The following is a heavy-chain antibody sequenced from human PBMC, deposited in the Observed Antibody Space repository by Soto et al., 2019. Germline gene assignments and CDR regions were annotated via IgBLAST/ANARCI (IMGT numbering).Heavy chain of an antibody. CDR2: IIPIFGTA. CDR1: GGTFSSDA. CDR3: ARDLKRYYDSSGYGYYYYGMDV. D-gene: IGHD3-22*01. J-gene: IGHJ6*02. V-gene: IGHV1-69*13. Sequence: SXKVSCTASGGTFSSDAISWVRQAPGQVLEWMGGIIPIFGTANYAQKFQGRVTITADESTTTAYMELSSLRSEETAVYYCARDLKRYYDSSGYGYYYYGMDVWGQGTTVTVSS.